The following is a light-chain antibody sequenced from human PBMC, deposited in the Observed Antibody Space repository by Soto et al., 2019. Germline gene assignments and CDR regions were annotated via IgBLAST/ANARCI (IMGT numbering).Light chain of an antibody. CDR3: SSYAGSSNV. J-gene: IGLJ1*01. CDR2: EVN. CDR1: SSDVGGYNY. V-gene: IGLV2-8*01. Sequence: LTQPPSASWSPGQSVAISCTVSSSDVGGYNYVSWYQQHPGKAPKLMIYEVNKRPSGVPDRFSGSKSGNTASLTVSGPQAEDEADYYCSSYAGSSNVFGTGTKVTVL.